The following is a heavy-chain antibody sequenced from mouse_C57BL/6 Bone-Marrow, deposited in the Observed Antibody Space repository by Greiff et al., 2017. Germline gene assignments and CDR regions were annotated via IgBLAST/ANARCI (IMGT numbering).Heavy chain of an antibody. D-gene: IGHD2-4*01. CDR1: GFTFSSYA. Sequence: EVQRVESGGGLVKPGGSLKLSCAASGFTFSSYAMSWVRQTPEKRLEWVATISDGGSYTYYPDNVKGRFTISRDNAKNNLYLQMSHLKSEDTAMYYCARDHDYDATWFAYWGRGTVVTVSA. J-gene: IGHJ3*01. V-gene: IGHV5-4*01. CDR3: ARDHDYDATWFAY. CDR2: ISDGGSYT.